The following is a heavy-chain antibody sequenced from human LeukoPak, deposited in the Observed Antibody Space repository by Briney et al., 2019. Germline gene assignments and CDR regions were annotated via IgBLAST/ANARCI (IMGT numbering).Heavy chain of an antibody. CDR1: GYTFTGYY. CDR3: ARDGEMATPTFDY. CDR2: INPNSGGT. J-gene: IGHJ4*02. V-gene: IGHV1-2*02. Sequence: ASVKVSCKASGYTFTGYYMHWVRQAPGQGLEWMGWINPNSGGTNYAQKFQGRVTMTRDTSISTAYMELSRLRSDDTAVYYCARDGEMATPTFDYRGQGTLVTVSS. D-gene: IGHD5-24*01.